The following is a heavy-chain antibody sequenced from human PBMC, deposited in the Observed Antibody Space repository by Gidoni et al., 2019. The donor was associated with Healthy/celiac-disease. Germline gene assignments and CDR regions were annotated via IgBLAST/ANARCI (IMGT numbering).Heavy chain of an antibody. D-gene: IGHD3-3*01. J-gene: IGHJ3*02. Sequence: EVQLVESGGGLVQPGGSLRLSCAASGFTFSSYSMNWVRQAPGKGLEWVSYISSSSSTIYYADSVKGRFTISRDNAKNSLYLQMNSLRDEDTAVYYCARDLTIFGVADAFDIWGQGTMVTVSS. CDR1: GFTFSSYS. CDR2: ISSSSSTI. CDR3: ARDLTIFGVADAFDI. V-gene: IGHV3-48*02.